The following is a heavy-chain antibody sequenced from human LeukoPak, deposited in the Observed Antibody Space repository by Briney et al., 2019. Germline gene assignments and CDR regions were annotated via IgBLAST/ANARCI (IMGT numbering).Heavy chain of an antibody. V-gene: IGHV3-23*01. CDR2: ISGSGGST. CDR1: GFTFSSYA. CDR3: AKGITIFGVVITPMAYFDY. Sequence: GGSLRLSCAASGFTFSSYAMSWVRQAPGKGLEWVSAISGSGGSTYYADSVKGRFTISRDNSKNTLYLQMNSLRAEDTAVYYCAKGITIFGVVITPMAYFDYWGQGTLVTVSS. J-gene: IGHJ4*02. D-gene: IGHD3-3*01.